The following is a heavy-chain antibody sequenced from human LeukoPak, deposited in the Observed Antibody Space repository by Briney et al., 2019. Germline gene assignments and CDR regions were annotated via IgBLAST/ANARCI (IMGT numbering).Heavy chain of an antibody. J-gene: IGHJ4*02. CDR1: DYSISRGYY. V-gene: IGHV4-61*01. D-gene: IGHD4-17*01. CDR3: ARGADYGDYYFDY. Sequence: SETLSLTCAVSDYSISRGYYWGWIRQPPGKGLEWIGYIYYSGSTNYNPSLKSRVTISVDTSKNQFSLKLSSVTAADTAVYYCARGADYGDYYFDYWGQGTLVTVSS. CDR2: IYYSGST.